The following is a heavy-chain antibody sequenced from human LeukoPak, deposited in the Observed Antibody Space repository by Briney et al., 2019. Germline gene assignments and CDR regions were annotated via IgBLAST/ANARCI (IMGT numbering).Heavy chain of an antibody. CDR1: GFTFSSYS. Sequence: PGGSLRLTCAASGFTFSSYSMNWVRQAPGKGLEWVSSISSSSSYIYYADSVKGRFTISRDNAKNSLYLQMNSLRAEDTAVYYCARRPEYQLLVPFDYWGQGTLVTVSS. D-gene: IGHD2-2*01. CDR3: ARRPEYQLLVPFDY. V-gene: IGHV3-21*01. J-gene: IGHJ4*02. CDR2: ISSSSSYI.